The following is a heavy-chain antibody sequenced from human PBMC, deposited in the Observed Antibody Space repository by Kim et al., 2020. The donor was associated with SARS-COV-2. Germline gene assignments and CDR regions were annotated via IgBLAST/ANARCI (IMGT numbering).Heavy chain of an antibody. J-gene: IGHJ3*02. V-gene: IGHV4-38-2*02. CDR3: ARRHDAFDI. CDR1: GYSISSGYY. Sequence: SETLSLTCTVSGYSISSGYYWGWIRQPPGKGLEWIGSIYHSGSTYYNPSLKSRVTISVDTSKNQFSLKLSSVTAADTAVYYCARRHDAFDIWGQGTMVT. CDR2: IYHSGST.